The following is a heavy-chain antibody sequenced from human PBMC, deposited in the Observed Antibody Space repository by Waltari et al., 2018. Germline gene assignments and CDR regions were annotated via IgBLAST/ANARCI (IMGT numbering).Heavy chain of an antibody. CDR3: AKDMGPSRYDSSGYFDY. CDR1: GFHFDAYT. D-gene: IGHD3-22*01. CDR2: MSWDGGST. Sequence: EVQLVASGGVVVQPGGSLRLSCAASGFHFDAYTMHWVRQAPGKGLEWVSLMSWDGGSTYYADSVNGRFTISRDNSKNSLYLQMNSLRTEDTALYYCAKDMGPSRYDSSGYFDYWGQGTLVTVSS. V-gene: IGHV3-43*01. J-gene: IGHJ4*02.